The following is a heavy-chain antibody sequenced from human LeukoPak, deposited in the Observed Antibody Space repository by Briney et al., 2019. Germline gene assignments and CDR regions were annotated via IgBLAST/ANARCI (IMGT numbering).Heavy chain of an antibody. CDR1: GFTFGDYA. V-gene: IGHV3-49*04. CDR2: IRSTTYGGTT. J-gene: IGHJ4*02. D-gene: IGHD2-8*01. Sequence: PGGSLRLSCTTSGFTFGDYAMSWVRQAPGKGLEWVGFIRSTTYGGTTEDAASVRGRFTISRDDSKSLAYLQMNSLKTEDTAVYYCTVLGYCTNGVCYLDYWGQGTLVTVSS. CDR3: TVLGYCTNGVCYLDY.